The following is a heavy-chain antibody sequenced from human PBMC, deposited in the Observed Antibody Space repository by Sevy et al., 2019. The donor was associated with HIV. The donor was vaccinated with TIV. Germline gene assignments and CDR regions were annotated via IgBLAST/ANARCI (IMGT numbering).Heavy chain of an antibody. CDR1: GGSISSSSYY. D-gene: IGHD1-26*01. CDR2: IYYSGST. Sequence: SETLSLTCTVSGGSISSSSYYWGWIRQPPGKGLEWIGSIYYSGSTYYHPSLKSRVTISVDTSKTQFSLKLSSVTAADTAVYYCARHDGAGAAYDYWGQGTLVTVSS. V-gene: IGHV4-39*01. J-gene: IGHJ4*02. CDR3: ARHDGAGAAYDY.